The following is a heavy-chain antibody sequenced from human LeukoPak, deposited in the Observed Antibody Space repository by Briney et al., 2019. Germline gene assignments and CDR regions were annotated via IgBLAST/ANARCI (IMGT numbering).Heavy chain of an antibody. CDR1: GYTFTSYG. Sequence: ASVKVSCKASGYTFTSYGISWVRQAPGQGLEWMGWISAYNGNTNYAQKLQGRVTMTTDTSTSTAYMELRSLRSDDTAVYYCARSSIFGVVIGIAGYWGQGTLVTVSS. J-gene: IGHJ4*02. V-gene: IGHV1-18*01. CDR3: ARSSIFGVVIGIAGY. CDR2: ISAYNGNT. D-gene: IGHD3-3*01.